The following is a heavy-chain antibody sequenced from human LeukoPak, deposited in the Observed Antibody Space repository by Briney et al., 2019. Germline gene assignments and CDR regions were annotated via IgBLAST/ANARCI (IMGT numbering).Heavy chain of an antibody. CDR2: VYPGCVA. J-gene: IGHJ6*02. D-gene: IGHD2/OR15-2a*01. Sequence: GGSLRLSCAVSGFTVTSNYMSWVRQAPGKGLEWVSGVYPGCVAYHADSVKGRFTISRDTSKHTVYLQMNGLRAEDTAVYYCASGGVIWRMDVWGQGTTVTVSS. V-gene: IGHV3-66*01. CDR1: GFTVTSNY. CDR3: ASGGVIWRMDV.